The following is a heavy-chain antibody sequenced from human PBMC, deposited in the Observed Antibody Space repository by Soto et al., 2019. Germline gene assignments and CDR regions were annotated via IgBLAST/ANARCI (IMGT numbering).Heavy chain of an antibody. CDR1: GFTFSSYA. D-gene: IGHD3-10*01. Sequence: GGSLRLSCAASGFTFSSYAMSWVRQAPGKGLEWVSAISGSGGSTYYADSVKGRFTISRDNSKNTLYLQMNSLRAEDTAVYYCANGVVTYYYGSGSYFPAWGQGTLVTVSA. V-gene: IGHV3-23*01. J-gene: IGHJ5*02. CDR2: ISGSGGST. CDR3: ANGVVTYYYGSGSYFPA.